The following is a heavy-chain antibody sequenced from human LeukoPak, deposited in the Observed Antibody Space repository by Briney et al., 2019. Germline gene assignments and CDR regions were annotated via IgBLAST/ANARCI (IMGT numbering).Heavy chain of an antibody. V-gene: IGHV1-46*01. CDR2: INPSGGST. CDR1: GYTFTSYY. D-gene: IGHD6-6*01. J-gene: IGHJ6*03. Sequence: ASVKVSCKASGYTFTSYYMHWVRQAPGQGFEWMGIINPSGGSTSYAQKFQGRVTMTRGMSTSTVYMELSSLRSEDTAVYYCARDLAYSSSWLYYYYYMDVWGKGTTVTVSS. CDR3: ARDLAYSSSWLYYYYYMDV.